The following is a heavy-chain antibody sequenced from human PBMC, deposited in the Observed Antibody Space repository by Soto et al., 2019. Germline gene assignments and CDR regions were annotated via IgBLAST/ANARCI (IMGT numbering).Heavy chain of an antibody. CDR3: ARGFSGKSKTYYYYGMDV. J-gene: IGHJ6*02. Sequence: PGGSLRLSCAASGFTFSSYGMHWVRQAPGKGLEWVAVICYDGSNKYYADSVKGRFTISRDNSKNTLYLQMNSLRAEDTAVYYCARGFSGKSKTYYYYGMDVWGQGTTVTVSS. CDR1: GFTFSSYG. V-gene: IGHV3-33*01. CDR2: ICYDGSNK. D-gene: IGHD3-10*01.